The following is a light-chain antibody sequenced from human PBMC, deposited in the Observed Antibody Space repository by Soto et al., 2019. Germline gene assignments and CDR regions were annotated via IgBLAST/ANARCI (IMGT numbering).Light chain of an antibody. CDR2: DAS. J-gene: IGKJ2*01. CDR3: QQYNSYPDT. CDR1: QSISSW. V-gene: IGKV1-5*01. Sequence: DIQMTQSPSTLSASVGDRVTITCRASQSISSWLAWYQQKPGKAPRFLIYDASSLESGVPSRFGGSGSGTEFTLTIYSLQPDDFATYYCQQYNSYPDTVGQGTKLEIK.